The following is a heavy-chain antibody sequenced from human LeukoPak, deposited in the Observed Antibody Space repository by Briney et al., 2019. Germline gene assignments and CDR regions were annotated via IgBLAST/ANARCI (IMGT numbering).Heavy chain of an antibody. J-gene: IGHJ4*02. CDR3: ARDPQLSY. V-gene: IGHV3-30-3*01. CDR2: ISYDGSNK. Sequence: PGGSLRLSCAASGFPFSSFAMHGARKAPGKGLEWVAVISYDGSNKYYADSVKGRFTISRDNSKNTLYLQMNSLRAEDTAVYYCARDPQLSYWGQGTLVTVSS. CDR1: GFPFSSFA. D-gene: IGHD1-1*01.